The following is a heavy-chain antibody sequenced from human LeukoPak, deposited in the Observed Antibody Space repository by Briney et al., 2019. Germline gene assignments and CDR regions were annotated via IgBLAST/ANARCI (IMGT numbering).Heavy chain of an antibody. CDR3: ANNDYNNPEA. V-gene: IGHV3-23*01. CDR2: ISGSGGRT. D-gene: IGHD4-11*01. J-gene: IGHJ5*02. Sequence: PGGSLRLSCAASGFTLSNYDMSWVRQAPGKGLEWVSAISGSGGRTYYAGSVKGRFTISRDSPKNTLYLQMNSLRAEDTAIYYCANNDYNNPEAWGQGTLVTVSS. CDR1: GFTLSNYD.